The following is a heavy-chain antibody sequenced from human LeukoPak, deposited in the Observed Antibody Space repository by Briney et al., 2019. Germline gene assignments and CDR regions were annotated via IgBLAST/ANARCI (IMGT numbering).Heavy chain of an antibody. CDR3: ARAQWGLLPDY. CDR2: IYYSGST. D-gene: IGHD1-26*01. CDR1: GGSISSYY. V-gene: IGHV4-59*01. Sequence: SETLSLTCTVSGGSISSYYWSWIRQPPGKGLEWIGYIYYSGSTNYNPSLKSRVTISVDTSKNQFSLKLSSVTAADTAVYYCARAQWGLLPDYGGQGTLVTVS. J-gene: IGHJ4*02.